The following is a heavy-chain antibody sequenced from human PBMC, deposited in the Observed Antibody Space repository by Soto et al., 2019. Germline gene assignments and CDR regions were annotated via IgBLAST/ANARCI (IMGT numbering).Heavy chain of an antibody. CDR2: IYWDDDK. Sequence: SGPTLVNPTQTLTLTCTXXXXSLSTSGVGVGWIRQPPGKALEWLALIYWDDDKRYSPSLKSRLTITKDTSKHQVVLTMTNMDPVDTATYYCAHRSLSIAXGNWFDPWGQGTLVTVSS. V-gene: IGHV2-5*02. J-gene: IGHJ5*02. D-gene: IGHD6-6*01. CDR1: XXSLSTSGVG. CDR3: AHRSLSIAXGNWFDP.